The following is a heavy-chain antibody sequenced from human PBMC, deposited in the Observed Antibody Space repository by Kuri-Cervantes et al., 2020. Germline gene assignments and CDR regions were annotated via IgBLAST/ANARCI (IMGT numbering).Heavy chain of an antibody. Sequence: SETLSLTCAVYGGSFSGYYWSWIRQPPGKGLEWIGSIYYSGSTYYNPSLKSRDTMSVDTSKNQFSLKLSSVTAADTAVYYCASPWGGSYFYPVWGQGTTVTVSS. V-gene: IGHV4-34*01. CDR1: GGSFSGYY. J-gene: IGHJ6*02. CDR2: IYYSGST. D-gene: IGHD3-10*01. CDR3: ASPWGGSYFYPV.